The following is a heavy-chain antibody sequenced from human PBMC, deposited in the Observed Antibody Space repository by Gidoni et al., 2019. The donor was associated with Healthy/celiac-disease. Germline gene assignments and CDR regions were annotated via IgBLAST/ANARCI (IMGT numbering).Heavy chain of an antibody. Sequence: QVQLVESGGGVVQPGRSLRLSCAASGFTFSSYGMHWVRQAPGKGREWVAVIWYDGSNKYYADSVKGRFTISRDNSKNTLYLQMNSLRAEDTAVYYCARDRITIFGVAPRLKYGMDVWGQGTTVTVSS. J-gene: IGHJ6*02. V-gene: IGHV3-33*01. CDR3: ARDRITIFGVAPRLKYGMDV. CDR1: GFTFSSYG. D-gene: IGHD3-3*01. CDR2: IWYDGSNK.